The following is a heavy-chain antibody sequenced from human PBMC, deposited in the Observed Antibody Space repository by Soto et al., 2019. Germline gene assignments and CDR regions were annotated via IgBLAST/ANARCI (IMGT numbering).Heavy chain of an antibody. CDR3: AKDRVFVWVVAAPPGSGYYFAY. D-gene: IGHD2-15*01. J-gene: IGHJ4*01. Sequence: SETLSLTCTVSGGSISSYYWSWIRQPAGKGLEWIGRIYTSGSTNYNPSLKSRVTMSVDTSKNQFSLKLSSVTAADTAVYYCAKDRVFVWVVAAPPGSGYYFAYWGQETWSRLL. V-gene: IGHV4-4*07. CDR2: IYTSGST. CDR1: GGSISSYY.